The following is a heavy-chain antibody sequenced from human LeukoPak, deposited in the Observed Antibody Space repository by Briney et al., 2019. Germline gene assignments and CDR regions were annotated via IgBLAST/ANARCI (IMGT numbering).Heavy chain of an antibody. J-gene: IGHJ4*02. D-gene: IGHD5-18*01. Sequence: GGSLRLSCAASGFTFSSYNMNWVRQAPGKGLEWVSSISSSSNYIYYADSVKGRFTISRDNAKNSLYLQMNSLRAEDTAVYYCARVGQLWFIDYWGQGTLVTVSS. V-gene: IGHV3-21*01. CDR2: ISSSSNYI. CDR1: GFTFSSYN. CDR3: ARVGQLWFIDY.